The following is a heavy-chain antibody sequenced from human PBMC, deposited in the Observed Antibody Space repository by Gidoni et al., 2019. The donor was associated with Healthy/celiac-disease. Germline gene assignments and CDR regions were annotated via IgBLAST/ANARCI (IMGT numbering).Heavy chain of an antibody. CDR2: IWYDGSNK. V-gene: IGHV3-33*01. Sequence: QVQLVESGGGVVQPGRSLRLSCAASGFHFSSYGMHWVRQAPGKGLEWVAVIWYDGSNKYYADSVKGRFTISRDNSKNTLYLQMNSLRAEDTAVYYCARDIRGYSGSYTMGYWGQGTLVTVSS. CDR1: GFHFSSYG. D-gene: IGHD1-26*01. CDR3: ARDIRGYSGSYTMGY. J-gene: IGHJ4*02.